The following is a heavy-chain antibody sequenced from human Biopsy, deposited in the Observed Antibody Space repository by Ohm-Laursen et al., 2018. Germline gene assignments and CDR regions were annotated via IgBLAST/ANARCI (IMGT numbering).Heavy chain of an antibody. CDR3: AKDLASGSGYYWYFDF. Sequence: SLRLSCSASGFTFDDYALHWVRQAPGKGLEWVSGVSWNSGNIGYADSVKGRFTISRDNAKNSVYLQMNSLRAEDTAFYYCAKDLASGSGYYWYFDFWGRGTLVTVSS. D-gene: IGHD3-22*01. J-gene: IGHJ2*01. V-gene: IGHV3-9*01. CDR1: GFTFDDYA. CDR2: VSWNSGNI.